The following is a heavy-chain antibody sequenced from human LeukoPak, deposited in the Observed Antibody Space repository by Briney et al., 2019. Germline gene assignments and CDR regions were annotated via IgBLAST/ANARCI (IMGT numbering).Heavy chain of an antibody. CDR2: IKQDGSEK. Sequence: PAGSLRLSCAASGFTFSSYWMSWVRQAPGKGLEWVANIKQDGSEKYYVDSVKGRFTISRDNAKNSLYLQMNSLRAEDTAVYYCARDWSTMVRGVIIRSYYYMDVWGKGTTVTVSS. CDR1: GFTFSSYW. V-gene: IGHV3-7*01. D-gene: IGHD3-10*01. J-gene: IGHJ6*03. CDR3: ARDWSTMVRGVIIRSYYYMDV.